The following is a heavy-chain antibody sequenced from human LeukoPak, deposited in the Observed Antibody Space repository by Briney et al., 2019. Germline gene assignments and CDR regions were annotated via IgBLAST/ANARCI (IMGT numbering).Heavy chain of an antibody. Sequence: ASVKVSCKASGYSFTDYYIHWVRQAPGQGLEWMGWINPKSGGTRYAQKFQGRVTMTRDTSISTAYMELSSLRSEDMAVYYCARAVKYRSGPLTDLLPYSFDSWGQGTLVTVSS. CDR2: INPKSGGT. CDR1: GYSFTDYY. J-gene: IGHJ4*02. D-gene: IGHD6-19*01. V-gene: IGHV1-2*02. CDR3: ARAVKYRSGPLTDLLPYSFDS.